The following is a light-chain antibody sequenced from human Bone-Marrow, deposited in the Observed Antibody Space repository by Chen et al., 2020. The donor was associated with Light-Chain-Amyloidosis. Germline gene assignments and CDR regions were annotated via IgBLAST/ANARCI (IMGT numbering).Light chain of an antibody. J-gene: IGKJ5*01. Sequence: DIVMTQSPLSLPVTPGEPASISCRSSQSLLHSSGHYFLDWYLQKPGQSPQVLIYLGSNRASGVPDRFSGSGSGTDFTLKINKVEAEDAGVYYCMQTLQTPITFGQGTRLEIK. CDR2: LGS. CDR3: MQTLQTPIT. CDR1: QSLLHSSGHYF. V-gene: IGKV2-28*01.